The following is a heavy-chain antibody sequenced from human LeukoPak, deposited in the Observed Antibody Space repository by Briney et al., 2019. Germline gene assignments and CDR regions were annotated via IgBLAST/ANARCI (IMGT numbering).Heavy chain of an antibody. CDR1: GGSFSGYY. CDR3: ARGGFGEFTI. D-gene: IGHD3-10*01. CDR2: INHSGST. J-gene: IGHJ4*02. V-gene: IGHV4-34*01. Sequence: SETLSLTCAVYGGSFSGYYWSWIRQPPGKGLEWVGEINHSGSTNYNPSLKSRVTISVDTSKNQFSLKLSSVTAADTAVYYCARGGFGEFTIWGQGTLVTVSS.